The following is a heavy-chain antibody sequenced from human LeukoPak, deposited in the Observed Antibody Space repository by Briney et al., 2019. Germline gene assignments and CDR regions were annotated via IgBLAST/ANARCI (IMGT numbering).Heavy chain of an antibody. J-gene: IGHJ3*02. CDR3: ARFKVGRNTTQKNAFDI. CDR2: ISFDSTKE. Sequence: GGSLRLSCAASGFTFSNYAMHWARQAPGKGLEWVAVISFDSTKEYYANSVKGRIIVARDNTKATLHLQMHSLRPDDTAIYYCARFKVGRNTTQKNAFDIWGRGTLVTVSS. CDR1: GFTFSNYA. V-gene: IGHV3-30*01. D-gene: IGHD1-26*01.